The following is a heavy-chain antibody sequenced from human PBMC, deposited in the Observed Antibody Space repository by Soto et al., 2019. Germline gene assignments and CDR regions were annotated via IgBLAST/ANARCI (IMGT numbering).Heavy chain of an antibody. D-gene: IGHD2-15*01. Sequence: PGGSLRLSCAASGFTVSSNYMSWVRQAPGKGLEWVSVIYSGGSTYYADSVKGRFTISRDNSKNTLYLQMNSLRAEDTAVYYCGRDGRTGGGYCRGGSGPQAHGGKRPLVTVSS. V-gene: IGHV3-66*01. CDR2: IYSGGST. J-gene: IGHJ4*02. CDR1: GFTVSSNY. CDR3: GRDGRTGGGYCRGGSGPQAH.